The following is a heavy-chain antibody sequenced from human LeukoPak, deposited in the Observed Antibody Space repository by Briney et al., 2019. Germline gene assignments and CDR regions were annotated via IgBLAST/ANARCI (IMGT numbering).Heavy chain of an antibody. D-gene: IGHD5-12*01. V-gene: IGHV3-23*01. J-gene: IGHJ4*02. CDR2: ISGSGGST. Sequence: GGSLXLSCAASGFTFSSYAMSWVRQAPGKGREWVSAISGSGGSTYYADSVKGRFTISRDNSKNTLYLQMNSLRAEDTAVYYCAKDLGYSGYDRFDYWGQGTLVTVSS. CDR1: GFTFSSYA. CDR3: AKDLGYSGYDRFDY.